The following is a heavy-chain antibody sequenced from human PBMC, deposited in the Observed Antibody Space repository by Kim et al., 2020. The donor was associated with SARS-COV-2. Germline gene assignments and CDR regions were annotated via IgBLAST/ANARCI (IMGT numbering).Heavy chain of an antibody. CDR3: IHYGSGSYSTDY. J-gene: IGHJ4*02. D-gene: IGHD3-10*01. Sequence: EYAASVRGRLTISRDDSKNTAFLQMNSLKSEDTAVYYCIHYGSGSYSTDYWGQGTLVTVSS. V-gene: IGHV3-73*01.